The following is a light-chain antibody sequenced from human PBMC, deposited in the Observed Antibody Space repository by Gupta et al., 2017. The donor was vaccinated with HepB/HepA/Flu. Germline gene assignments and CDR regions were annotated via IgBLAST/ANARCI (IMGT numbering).Light chain of an antibody. Sequence: DIVMTQSPLSLPVTPGEPASISCRSSQSLLHSNGYNYLDWYLLKPGQSPHLLIYLGSNRASGVPDRFSGSGSGTDCTLKISRVEAEDVGVYYCMQALQTPLTFGDGTKVDIK. J-gene: IGKJ3*01. CDR2: LGS. CDR1: QSLLHSNGYNY. V-gene: IGKV2-28*01. CDR3: MQALQTPLT.